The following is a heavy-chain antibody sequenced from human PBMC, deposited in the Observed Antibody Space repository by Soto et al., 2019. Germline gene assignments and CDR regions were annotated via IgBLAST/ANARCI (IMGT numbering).Heavy chain of an antibody. J-gene: IGHJ1*01. CDR1: GYSFTTNW. V-gene: IGHV5-51*01. D-gene: IGHD6-13*01. Sequence: GESLKISCKGSGYSFTTNWIGWVRQMPGKGLEWMWVIYPCDSDTRYSPSFQGQVAISADKSINTAYLQWSSLKASDTAMYYCARHYGVAEDGTDWGQGTLVTVSS. CDR2: IYPCDSDT. CDR3: ARHYGVAEDGTD.